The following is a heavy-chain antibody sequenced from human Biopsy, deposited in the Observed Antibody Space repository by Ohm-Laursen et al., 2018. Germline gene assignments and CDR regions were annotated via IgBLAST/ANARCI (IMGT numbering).Heavy chain of an antibody. CDR2: FAPENGKT. V-gene: IGHV1-24*01. CDR3: ARGRRHCSGTCSRWYFDL. Sequence: ASVKVSCKVSGYTLTELSMHWVRQAPGRGLEWMGGFAPENGKTIYAQKFQGRVTMTEDTSTDTAYMELSRLRSDDTAVYYCARGRRHCSGTCSRWYFDLWGRGTLVTVSS. CDR1: GYTLTELS. J-gene: IGHJ2*01. D-gene: IGHD2-2*01.